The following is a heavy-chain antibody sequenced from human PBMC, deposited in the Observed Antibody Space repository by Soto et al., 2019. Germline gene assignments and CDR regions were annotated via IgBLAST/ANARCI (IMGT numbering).Heavy chain of an antibody. CDR1: GGSITSSY. V-gene: IGHV4-59*01. Sequence: SETLSLTCTVSGGSITSSYWSWIRRPPGKGLEWIAYIYDTGISGYTPSTSYNPSLKRRVTMSVDTSKSQFSLKLTSVTAADTAVYYCARGEDAFFYYGLDVWGQGITVTVSS. J-gene: IGHJ6*02. CDR2: IYDTGISGYTPST. CDR3: ARGEDAFFYYGLDV.